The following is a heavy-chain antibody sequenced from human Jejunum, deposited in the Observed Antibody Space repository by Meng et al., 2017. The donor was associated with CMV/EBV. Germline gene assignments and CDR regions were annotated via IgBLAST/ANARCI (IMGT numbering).Heavy chain of an antibody. CDR3: ASGTPGRSYCDY. V-gene: IGHV1-18*01. CDR1: GYTFGSYG. D-gene: IGHD2-15*01. CDR2: FVNYVDT. J-gene: IGHJ4*02. Sequence: QVHLPQSGTEVKKPGASVRVSCKACGYTFGSYGICWVRQAPGQGLEWMGWFVNYVDTYPAPKFQGRVTMTTDTHTNTAFMELRSLTSDDTAVYYCASGTPGRSYCDYWGQGTLVTVSS.